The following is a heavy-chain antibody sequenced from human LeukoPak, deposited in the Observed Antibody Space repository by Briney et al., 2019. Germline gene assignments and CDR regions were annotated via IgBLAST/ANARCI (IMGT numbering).Heavy chain of an antibody. V-gene: IGHV3-20*04. J-gene: IGHJ4*02. D-gene: IGHD1-14*01. CDR2: INWNGGST. CDR3: ATSFRDREEKVDY. CDR1: GFTFDDYG. Sequence: PGGSLRLSCAASGFTFDDYGMSWVRQAPGKGLEWVSGINWNGGSTGYADSVKGRFTISRDNAKNSLYLQMNSLRADDTAVYYCATSFRDREEKVDYWGQGSLVTVSS.